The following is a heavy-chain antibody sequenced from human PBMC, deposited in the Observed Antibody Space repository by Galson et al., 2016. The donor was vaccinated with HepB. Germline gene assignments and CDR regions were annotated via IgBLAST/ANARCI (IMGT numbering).Heavy chain of an antibody. CDR2: ISGTGGTT. CDR3: AKENDFWSGYLSQ. D-gene: IGHD3-3*01. V-gene: IGHV3-23*01. Sequence: SLRLSCAVSGFSFNSYAFSWVRQTPGKGLEWVSAISGTGGTTDYTDSVKGRFTISRDNSQSRLYLQMNSLRAEDTAIYYCAKENDFWSGYLSQWGQGALVTVSS. J-gene: IGHJ4*02. CDR1: GFSFNSYA.